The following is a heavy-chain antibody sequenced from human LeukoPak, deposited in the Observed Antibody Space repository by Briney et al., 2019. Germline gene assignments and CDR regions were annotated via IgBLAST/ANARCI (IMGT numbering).Heavy chain of an antibody. CDR2: INPKRGGT. V-gene: IGHV1-2*02. J-gene: IGHJ4*02. D-gene: IGHD1-1*01. Sequence: ASVKVSCKASGYTFTVYYMHWVRQAPGQGLEWMGWINPKRGGTNYAQNFQGRVTMTRDTSISTAYMELSRLRSDDTAVYYCARGQLRLRSPLYNWNVGGYWGQGTLVTVSS. CDR3: ARGQLRLRSPLYNWNVGGY. CDR1: GYTFTVYY.